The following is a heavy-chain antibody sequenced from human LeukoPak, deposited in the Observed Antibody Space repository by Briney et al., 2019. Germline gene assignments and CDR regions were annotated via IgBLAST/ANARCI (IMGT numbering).Heavy chain of an antibody. CDR3: ARDSPLLYDILTGYWMKWYLDY. D-gene: IGHD3-9*01. CDR2: ISAYNGNT. J-gene: IGHJ4*02. CDR1: GYTFTGYY. V-gene: IGHV1-18*04. Sequence: GASVKVSCKASGYTFTGYYMHWVRQAPGQGLEWMGWISAYNGNTNYAQKLQGRVTMTTDTSTSTAYMELRSLRSDDTAVYYCARDSPLLYDILTGYWMKWYLDYWGQGTLVTVSS.